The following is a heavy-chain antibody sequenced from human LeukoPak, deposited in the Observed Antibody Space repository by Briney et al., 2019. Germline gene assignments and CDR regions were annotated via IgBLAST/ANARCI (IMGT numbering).Heavy chain of an antibody. V-gene: IGHV3-7*03. J-gene: IGHJ5*02. CDR2: KKQEGIEK. D-gene: IGHD3-10*01. CDR1: GFTLSNHW. CDR3: AKSPYYYGSGSSS. Sequence: GGSLTLSCAAAGFTLSNHWMSWVRQAPGKGVESGAKKKQEGIEKCYLDYVKGRFTISRDNSKNPLYVQINSLRADDTAVYCCAKSPYYYGSGSSSWGQGTLVTVSS.